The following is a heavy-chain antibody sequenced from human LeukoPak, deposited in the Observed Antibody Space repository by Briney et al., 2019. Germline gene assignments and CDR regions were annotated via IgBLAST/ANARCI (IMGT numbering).Heavy chain of an antibody. CDR2: ITNSGGDT. V-gene: IGHV3-23*01. J-gene: IGHJ6*03. Sequence: GSLRLSCAASGFTFSTFAMSWVRQAPGKGLEWVSTITNSGGDTYYTDSVKGRFTISRDNSKNTLHLQVNSLRAEDTAVYYCAKSQWGSAVYYYYYYMDVWGKGTTVTVSS. CDR3: AKSQWGSAVYYYYYYMDV. D-gene: IGHD3-10*01. CDR1: GFTFSTFA.